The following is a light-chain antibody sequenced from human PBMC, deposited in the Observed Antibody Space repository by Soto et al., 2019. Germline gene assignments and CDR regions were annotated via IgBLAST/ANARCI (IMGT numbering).Light chain of an antibody. J-gene: IGKJ1*01. CDR2: GAS. CDR1: QSVSSN. CDR3: QQYDNSPIT. Sequence: EIVLTQSPGTLSLXXXXXXXXXXXASQSVSSNLAWYQQKPGQAPRLLIYGASTRATGIPGRFSGSGSGTEFTLTISRLEPEDFAVYYCQQYDNSPITFGQGTKVDIK. V-gene: IGKV3-20*01.